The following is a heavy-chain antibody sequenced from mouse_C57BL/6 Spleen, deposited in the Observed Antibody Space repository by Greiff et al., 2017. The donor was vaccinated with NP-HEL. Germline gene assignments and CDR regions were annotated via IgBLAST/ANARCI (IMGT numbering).Heavy chain of an antibody. V-gene: IGHV1-76*01. Sequence: QVQLQQSGAELVRPGASVKLSCKASGYTFTDYYINWVKQRPGQGLEWIARIYPGSGNTYYNEKFKGKATLTAEKSSSTAYMQLSSLTSEDSAVYFCAREEQIYYDYDKGVWFAYWGQGTLVTVSA. CDR2: IYPGSGNT. J-gene: IGHJ3*01. CDR1: GYTFTDYY. D-gene: IGHD2-4*01. CDR3: AREEQIYYDYDKGVWFAY.